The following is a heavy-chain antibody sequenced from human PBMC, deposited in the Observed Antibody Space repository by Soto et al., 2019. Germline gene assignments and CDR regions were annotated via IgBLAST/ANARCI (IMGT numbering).Heavy chain of an antibody. CDR1: GYTFTSYG. CDR2: ISPCGGST. D-gene: IGHD2-8*01. Sequence: ASVKVSCKASGYTFTSYGISWVRQAPGQGLEWMGIISPCGGSTSYAQKFQGRVTMTRDTSTSTVYMELSSLRSEDTAVYYCARAMDFDYWGQGTLVTVSS. V-gene: IGHV1-46*01. CDR3: ARAMDFDY. J-gene: IGHJ4*02.